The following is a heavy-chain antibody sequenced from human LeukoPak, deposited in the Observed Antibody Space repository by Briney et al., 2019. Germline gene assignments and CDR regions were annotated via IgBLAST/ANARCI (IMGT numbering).Heavy chain of an antibody. CDR1: GGSISSYY. Sequence: PSETLSLTCTVSGGSISSYYWSWIRQPPGKGLEWIGYIYYSGSTNYNPSLKSRVTISVDTSKNQFSLNLSSVTAADTAVYYCARREGSSGWYDDYWGQGTLVTVSS. V-gene: IGHV4-59*12. CDR2: IYYSGST. CDR3: ARREGSSGWYDDY. D-gene: IGHD6-19*01. J-gene: IGHJ4*02.